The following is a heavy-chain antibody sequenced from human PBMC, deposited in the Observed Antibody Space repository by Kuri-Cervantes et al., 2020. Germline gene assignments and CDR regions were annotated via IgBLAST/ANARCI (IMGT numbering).Heavy chain of an antibody. J-gene: IGHJ4*02. V-gene: IGHV4-39*07. CDR3: ARGRDIVVVPAYGLIFDY. CDR1: GGSISSSSYY. CDR2: INHSGST. Sequence: GSLRLSCTVSGGSISSSSYYWSWIRQPPGKGLEWIGEINHSGSTNYNPSLKSRVTISVDTSKNQLSLKLSSVTAADTAVYYCARGRDIVVVPAYGLIFDYWGQGTLVTVYS. D-gene: IGHD2-2*01.